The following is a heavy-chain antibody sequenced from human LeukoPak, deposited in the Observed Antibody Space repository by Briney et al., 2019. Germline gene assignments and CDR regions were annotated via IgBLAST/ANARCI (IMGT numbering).Heavy chain of an antibody. CDR1: GGTFNNSA. D-gene: IGHD4-17*01. CDR2: IMPLFGTS. CDR3: ARDVHGDYGSGWFDP. Sequence: SVKVSCKTSGGTFNNSAISWVRQAPGQGLEWLGGIMPLFGTSGYAQKFQGRVTITKDESTRTVYLELTSLTSDHTAVYYCARDVHGDYGSGWFDPWGQGTLVSVSS. J-gene: IGHJ5*02. V-gene: IGHV1-69*05.